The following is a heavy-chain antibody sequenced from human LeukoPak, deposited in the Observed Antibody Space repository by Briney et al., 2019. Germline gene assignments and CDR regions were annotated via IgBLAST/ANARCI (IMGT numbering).Heavy chain of an antibody. CDR2: ISGSGGTT. J-gene: IGHJ6*02. V-gene: IGHV3-23*01. CDR1: GFTFNIYA. CDR3: AKDIGCSGGSCYQIMDV. D-gene: IGHD2-15*01. Sequence: GSLRLSFAASGFTFNIYAMNWVRQAPGKGLEWVSAISGSGGTTYYADSVKGRFTISRYNSKNTLYLQMNSLRAEDTAVYFCAKDIGCSGGSCYQIMDVWGQGTTVTVSS.